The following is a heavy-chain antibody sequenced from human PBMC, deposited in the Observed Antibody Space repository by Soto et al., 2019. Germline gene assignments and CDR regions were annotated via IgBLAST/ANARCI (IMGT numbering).Heavy chain of an antibody. D-gene: IGHD6-13*01. V-gene: IGHV1-69*12. J-gene: IGHJ4*02. Sequence: QVQLVQSGAEVKKPGSSVKVSCKASGGTFSSYAISWVRQAPEQGLEWMGGIIPIFGTANYAQKFQGRVTITADESTSTAYMELSSLRSEVTAVDYCARVKVAAAGPFDYWGQGTLVTVSS. CDR3: ARVKVAAAGPFDY. CDR2: IIPIFGTA. CDR1: GGTFSSYA.